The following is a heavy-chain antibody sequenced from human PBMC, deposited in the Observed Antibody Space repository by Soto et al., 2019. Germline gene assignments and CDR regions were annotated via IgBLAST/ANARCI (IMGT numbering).Heavy chain of an antibody. Sequence: GGSLRLSCAASGFTFSSYAMSWVRQAPGKGLEWVSAISGSGGSTYYADSVKGRFTISRDNSKNTLYLQMNSLRAEDTAVYYCAPNRGFGGTYEYFQHWGQGTLVTVSS. CDR1: GFTFSSYA. D-gene: IGHD3-10*01. J-gene: IGHJ1*01. CDR3: APNRGFGGTYEYFQH. V-gene: IGHV3-23*01. CDR2: ISGSGGST.